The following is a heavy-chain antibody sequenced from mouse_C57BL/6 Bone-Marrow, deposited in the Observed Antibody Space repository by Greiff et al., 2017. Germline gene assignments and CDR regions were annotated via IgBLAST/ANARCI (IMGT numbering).Heavy chain of an antibody. Sequence: QVQLQQSGAELARPGASVKLSCKASGYTFTSYGISWVKQRTGQGLEWIGEIYPRSGNTYYNEKFKGKATLTADKSSSTAYMELRSLTSEDSAVYFCARWHYGSSYRWYFDVWGTGTTVTVSS. CDR1: GYTFTSYG. CDR2: IYPRSGNT. CDR3: ARWHYGSSYRWYFDV. V-gene: IGHV1-81*01. J-gene: IGHJ1*03. D-gene: IGHD1-1*01.